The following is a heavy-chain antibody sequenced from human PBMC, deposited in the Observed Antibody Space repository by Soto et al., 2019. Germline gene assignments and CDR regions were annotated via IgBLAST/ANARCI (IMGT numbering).Heavy chain of an antibody. V-gene: IGHV3-23*01. J-gene: IGHJ4*02. Sequence: SCKASGYMFSNYYMQWVRQAPGQGLEWVSVITGSGGSTYYADSVKGRFTISRDNSKNTLYLQMNSLRAEDTAVYYCAKENGYSSSWFEFDYWGQGTLVTVSS. CDR1: GYMFSNYY. D-gene: IGHD6-13*01. CDR3: AKENGYSSSWFEFDY. CDR2: ITGSGGST.